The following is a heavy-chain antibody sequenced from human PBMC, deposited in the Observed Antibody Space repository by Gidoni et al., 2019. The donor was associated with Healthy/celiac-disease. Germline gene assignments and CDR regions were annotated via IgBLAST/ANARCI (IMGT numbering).Heavy chain of an antibody. CDR1: GGSFSGYY. CDR2: INHSGST. V-gene: IGHV4-34*01. J-gene: IGHJ6*02. Sequence: VQLQQWGAGLLKPSETLSLTCAVYGGSFSGYYWSWIRQPPGKGLEWIGEINHSGSTNYNPSLKSRVTISVDTSKNQFSLKLSSVTAADTAVYYCARRRGSRVYYYYGMDVWGQGTTVTVSS. CDR3: ARRRGSRVYYYYGMDV. D-gene: IGHD3-16*01.